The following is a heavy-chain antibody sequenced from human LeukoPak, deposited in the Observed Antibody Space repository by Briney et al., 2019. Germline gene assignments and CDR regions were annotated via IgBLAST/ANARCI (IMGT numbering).Heavy chain of an antibody. CDR1: GFTFSSYS. V-gene: IGHV3-48*01. Sequence: PGGSLRLSCAVSGFTFSSYSMNWVRRAPGKGLEWVSYIGSSVSTRYYADSVKGRLTISRDNGKHSLYLQMNSLRAEDTAVYYCAREGSDFWSGYSKGYFDYWGQGTLVTVSS. CDR3: AREGSDFWSGYSKGYFDY. J-gene: IGHJ4*02. D-gene: IGHD3-3*01. CDR2: IGSSVSTR.